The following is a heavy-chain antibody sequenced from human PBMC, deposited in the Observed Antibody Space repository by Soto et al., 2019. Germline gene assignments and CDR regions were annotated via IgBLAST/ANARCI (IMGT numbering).Heavy chain of an antibody. J-gene: IGHJ4*02. CDR3: ARNPRSSPYFDY. V-gene: IGHV5-51*01. D-gene: IGHD6-13*01. CDR2: IYPGDHET. CDR1: GYTFSNYW. Sequence: GESLKISCKCSGYTFSNYWIGWVRQLPGKGLEWMGIIYPGDHETRYSPSFHGKVTISADKSINTAYLQWNSLEASDTAFYFCARNPRSSPYFDYWGQGALVTVSS.